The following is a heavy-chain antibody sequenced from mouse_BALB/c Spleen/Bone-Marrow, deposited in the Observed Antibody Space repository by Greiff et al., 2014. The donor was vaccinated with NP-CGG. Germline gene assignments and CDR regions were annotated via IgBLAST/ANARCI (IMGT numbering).Heavy chain of an antibody. J-gene: IGHJ1*01. Sequence: QVQLQQSGAELLKPGASVKISCKAPGYTFSGYWIEWVKQRPGHGLEWVGEIFPGSASNKYNEKFKGKVTFIADTSSNTACLQLSSLTSEDSAVYYCARRYGKGCYFDGWRAGTTVSVS. CDR2: IFPGSASN. D-gene: IGHD2-1*01. CDR1: GYTFSGYW. V-gene: IGHV1-9*01. CDR3: ARRYGKGCYFDG.